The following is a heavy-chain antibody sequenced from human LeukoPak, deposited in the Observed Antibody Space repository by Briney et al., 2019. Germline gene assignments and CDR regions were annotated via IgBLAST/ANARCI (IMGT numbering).Heavy chain of an antibody. CDR2: INPSGGAT. D-gene: IGHD4-23*01. V-gene: IGHV1-46*01. Sequence: ASVKGSCKASGYTFTNYYIHWVRQAPGQGLEWMGIINPSGGATTYAQNFQGRVTMTRGTSTTTVYMELSSLRSEDTAVYYCARADYGGNSDYYYYGMDVWGQGTTVTVSS. CDR1: GYTFTNYY. CDR3: ARADYGGNSDYYYYGMDV. J-gene: IGHJ6*02.